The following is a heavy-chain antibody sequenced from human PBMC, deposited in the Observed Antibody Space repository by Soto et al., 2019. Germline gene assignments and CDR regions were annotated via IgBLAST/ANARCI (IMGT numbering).Heavy chain of an antibody. D-gene: IGHD2-2*01. CDR2: INHSGST. CDR3: ASLFLVPAAYYYYGTDV. V-gene: IGHV4-34*01. Sequence: SATLSLTCAVYGGSFSGSYWSWLRQPPGKGLEWIGEINHSGSTHYNPSLKSRVTISVDTSKNQFSLKLSSVTAADTAVYYCASLFLVPAAYYYYGTDVWGQGTTVT. CDR1: GGSFSGSY. J-gene: IGHJ6*02.